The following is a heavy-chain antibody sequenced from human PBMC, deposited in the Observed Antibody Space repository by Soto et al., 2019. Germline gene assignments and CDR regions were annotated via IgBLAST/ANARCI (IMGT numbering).Heavy chain of an antibody. D-gene: IGHD6-19*01. CDR3: ARDLPGYSSGWEYYYYGMDV. J-gene: IGHJ6*02. CDR1: GYTFTGYG. V-gene: IGHV1-18*01. Sequence: ASVKVSCKASGYTFTGYGIGWVRQAPGQGLEWMGWISAYNGNTNYAQKLQGRVTMTTDTSTSTAYMELRSLRSDDTAVYYCARDLPGYSSGWEYYYYGMDVWGQGTTVTVSS. CDR2: ISAYNGNT.